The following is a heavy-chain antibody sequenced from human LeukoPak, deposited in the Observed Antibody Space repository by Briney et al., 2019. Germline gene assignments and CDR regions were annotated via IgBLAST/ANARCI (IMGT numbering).Heavy chain of an antibody. D-gene: IGHD6-19*01. CDR2: INHSGST. V-gene: IGHV4-34*01. Sequence: SETLSLTCAVYGGSFSGYYWSWIRQPPGKGLEWIGEINHSGSTNYTPSLKSRVTISVDTSKNQFSLKLSSVTAADTADCARLHLVSSGWYPMADSWGQGTLVTVSS. J-gene: IGHJ4*02. CDR3: ARLHLVSSGWYPMADS. CDR1: GGSFSGYY.